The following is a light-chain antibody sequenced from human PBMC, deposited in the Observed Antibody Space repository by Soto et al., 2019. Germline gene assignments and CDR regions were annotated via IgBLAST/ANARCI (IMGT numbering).Light chain of an antibody. CDR3: SSYTSTSTYV. V-gene: IGLV2-14*03. J-gene: IGLJ1*01. CDR2: DVS. Sequence: QSVLPQPDSVSGSPGQSVAISCPAASSDIGNYNYVSWYQQRPGKVPKLIIHDVSDRPSGVSDRFSGSKSGNTASLTISGLQAEDEADYYCSSYTSTSTYVFGTGTKVTVL. CDR1: SSDIGNYNY.